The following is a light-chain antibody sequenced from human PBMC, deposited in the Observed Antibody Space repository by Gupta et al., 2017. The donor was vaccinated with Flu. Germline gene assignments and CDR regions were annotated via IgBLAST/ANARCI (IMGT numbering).Light chain of an antibody. J-gene: IGKJ5*01. CDR3: MQALQAPPT. V-gene: IGKV2-28*01. CDR1: GSLLHSNGNNY. Sequence: DFVLTQSPLSLRVPPGEPASISCRSSGSLLHSNGNNYLDWYLLKPGQSPQLLIYLGSNRASGVPHRFSASGSGTDFSLLISTVEAEYVGIYYCMQALQAPPTFGQGTRLEIK. CDR2: LGS.